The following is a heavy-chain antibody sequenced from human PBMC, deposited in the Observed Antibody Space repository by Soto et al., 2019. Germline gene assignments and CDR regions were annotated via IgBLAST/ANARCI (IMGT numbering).Heavy chain of an antibody. V-gene: IGHV4-59*08. CDR1: GGSISSYY. CDR3: ARRYGGTFDY. J-gene: IGHJ4*02. D-gene: IGHD2-15*01. CDR2: IYYSGST. Sequence: QVQLQESGPGLVKPSETLSLTCTVSGGSISSYYWSWIRQPPGKGLEWIGYIYYSGSTNYNPSPKSRVPISVDTSKNQFSLKLRSVTAADTAVYYCARRYGGTFDYWGQGTLVTVSS.